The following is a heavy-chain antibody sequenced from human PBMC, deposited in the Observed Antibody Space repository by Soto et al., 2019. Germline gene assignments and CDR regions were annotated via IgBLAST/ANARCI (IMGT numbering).Heavy chain of an antibody. D-gene: IGHD5-18*01. CDR2: ISASSSI. J-gene: IGHJ4*02. V-gene: IGHV3-21*02. Sequence: EEQLVESGGGLVKPGGSLRLSCAASGFPFSSYNMNWVRQALGKGLEWVASISASSSIYYADSVKGRFTISRDNAKNSLYLQMNDLRAEDTAVYYCARDDGGYRYGRRQYHFDSWGQGTLVTVSP. CDR1: GFPFSSYN. CDR3: ARDDGGYRYGRRQYHFDS.